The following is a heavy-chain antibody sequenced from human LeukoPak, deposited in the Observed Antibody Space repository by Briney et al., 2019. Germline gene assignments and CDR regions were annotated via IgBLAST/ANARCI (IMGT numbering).Heavy chain of an antibody. D-gene: IGHD4-17*01. Sequence: GGSLRLSCVVSGFTFSRATMNWVRQAPGKGLEWVLSISSTSTYINYADSVKGRFTISRDNAKKSLYLHMNGLRGEDTAMYYCASDDYGDYEDGFDIWGQGTMVTVSS. CDR1: GFTFSRAT. CDR3: ASDDYGDYEDGFDI. J-gene: IGHJ3*02. CDR2: ISSTSTYI. V-gene: IGHV3-21*01.